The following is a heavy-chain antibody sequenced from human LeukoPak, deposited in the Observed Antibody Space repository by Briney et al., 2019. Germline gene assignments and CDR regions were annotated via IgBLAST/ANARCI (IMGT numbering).Heavy chain of an antibody. J-gene: IGHJ4*02. CDR3: ARLRRNTDSSGFFYYYDY. V-gene: IGHV3-7*01. CDR1: GFTFSSYW. CDR2: IKRDGNEK. D-gene: IGHD3-22*01. Sequence: PGGSLRLSCAASGFTFSSYWMNWVRQAPGKGLEWVANIKRDGNEKNYVDSVRGRFSISRDNAKNSVYLQMDSLRAEDSAVYYCARLRRNTDSSGFFYYYDYWGQGTLVTVSS.